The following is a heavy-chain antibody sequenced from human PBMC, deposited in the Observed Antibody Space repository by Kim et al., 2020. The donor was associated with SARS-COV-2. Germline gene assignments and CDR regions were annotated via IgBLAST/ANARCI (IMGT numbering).Heavy chain of an antibody. V-gene: IGHV4-34*01. CDR3: ARSYGSGSYCDY. CDR2: INHSGST. J-gene: IGHJ4*02. Sequence: SETLSLTCAVYGGSFSGYYWSWIRQPPGKGLEWIGEINHSGSTNYNPSLKSRVTISVDTSKNQFSLKLSSVTAADTAVYYCARSYGSGSYCDYWGQGTLVTVSS. CDR1: GGSFSGYY. D-gene: IGHD3-10*01.